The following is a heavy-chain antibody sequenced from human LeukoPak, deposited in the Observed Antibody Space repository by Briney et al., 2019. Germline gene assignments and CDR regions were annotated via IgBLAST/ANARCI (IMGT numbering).Heavy chain of an antibody. Sequence: ASVKVSCKASGGTFSSYAISWVRQAPGQGLEWMGGIIPIFGTANYAQKFQGRVTITADKSTSTAYMELSSLRSEDTAVYYCARAGYYDILTGSHPLDYWGQGTLVTVSS. D-gene: IGHD3-9*01. V-gene: IGHV1-69*06. CDR1: GGTFSSYA. J-gene: IGHJ4*02. CDR2: IIPIFGTA. CDR3: ARAGYYDILTGSHPLDY.